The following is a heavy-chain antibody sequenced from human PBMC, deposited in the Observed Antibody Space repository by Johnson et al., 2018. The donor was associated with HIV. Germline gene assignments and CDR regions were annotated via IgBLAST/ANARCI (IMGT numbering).Heavy chain of an antibody. CDR1: GLTFSSYT. Sequence: VQLVESGGGVVQPGRSLRLSCAASGLTFSSYTLHWVRQAPGKGLEWVSGISWNSGSIGYADSVKGRFTISRENAKNSLYLQMNSLRAGDTAVYYCAKDQSWIGTGHDTFDIWGQGTMVTVSS. D-gene: IGHD1-1*01. CDR3: AKDQSWIGTGHDTFDI. J-gene: IGHJ3*02. V-gene: IGHV3-9*01. CDR2: ISWNSGSI.